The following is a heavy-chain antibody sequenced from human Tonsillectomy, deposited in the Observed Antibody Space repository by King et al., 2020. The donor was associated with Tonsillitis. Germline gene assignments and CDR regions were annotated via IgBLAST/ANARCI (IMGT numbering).Heavy chain of an antibody. D-gene: IGHD3-10*01. Sequence: VQLVESGGGVVQPGGSLRLSCTASGFIFTSYNMHWVRQAPGKGLEWVAFIWNDGTVKYYADSVKGRVSISRDNGKNTLNLHMNGLRPDDTAVYYCARDLRGVSRPYGMGVWGRGTTVSVSS. J-gene: IGHJ6*02. V-gene: IGHV3-30*02. CDR1: GFIFTSYN. CDR2: IWNDGTVK. CDR3: ARDLRGVSRPYGMGV.